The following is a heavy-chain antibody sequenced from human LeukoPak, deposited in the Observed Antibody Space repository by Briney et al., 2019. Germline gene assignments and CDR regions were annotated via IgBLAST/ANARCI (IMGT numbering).Heavy chain of an antibody. CDR1: GGSISSYY. CDR3: AREGQGSGYDWFDP. V-gene: IGHV4-4*07. CDR2: IYTSGNT. D-gene: IGHD3-22*01. Sequence: PSETLSLTCTVSGGSISSYYWSWIRQPVGKGLEWIGRIYTSGNTNYNPSLKSRVTMSVDTSKNQFALKLSSVTAADTAVYYCAREGQGSGYDWFDPWGQGTLVTVSS. J-gene: IGHJ5*02.